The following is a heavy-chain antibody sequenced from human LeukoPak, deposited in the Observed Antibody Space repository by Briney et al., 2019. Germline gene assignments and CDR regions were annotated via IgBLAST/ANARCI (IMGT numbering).Heavy chain of an antibody. J-gene: IGHJ4*02. D-gene: IGHD4-11*01. Sequence: ASVKVSCKASGYTFTNCGISWVRQAPGQGLEWMGWVTTSKGKTNYAQKFEGRVTMTRDTSTSTAYMELRSLTSDDTAVYYCARDRSNSDYWGQGTLVTVSA. CDR1: GYTFTNCG. CDR3: ARDRSNSDY. CDR2: VTTSKGKT. V-gene: IGHV1-18*01.